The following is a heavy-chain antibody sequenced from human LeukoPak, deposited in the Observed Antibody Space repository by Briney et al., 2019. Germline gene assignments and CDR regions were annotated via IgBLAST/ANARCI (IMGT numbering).Heavy chain of an antibody. CDR2: ISYDGSNK. J-gene: IGHJ3*02. Sequence: GGSLRLSCAASGFTFSSYGMHWVRQAPGKGLEWVAVISYDGSNKYYADSVKGRFTISRDNSKNTLYLQMNSLRAEDTAVYYCAKIGPVIAVAGTGGAFDIWGQGTMVTVSS. V-gene: IGHV3-30*18. CDR3: AKIGPVIAVAGTGGAFDI. CDR1: GFTFSSYG. D-gene: IGHD6-19*01.